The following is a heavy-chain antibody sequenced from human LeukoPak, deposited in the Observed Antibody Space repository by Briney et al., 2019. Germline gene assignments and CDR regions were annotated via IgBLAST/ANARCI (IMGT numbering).Heavy chain of an antibody. CDR1: GGSISSYY. Sequence: SETLSLTCTVSGGSISSYYWSWIRQPAGKGLEWIGRIYTSGSTNYNPSLKSRVTMSVDTSKNQFSLKLSSATAADTAVYYCARDGSSGSLNWFDPWGQGTLVTVSS. CDR3: ARDGSSGSLNWFDP. CDR2: IYTSGST. J-gene: IGHJ5*02. D-gene: IGHD6-19*01. V-gene: IGHV4-4*07.